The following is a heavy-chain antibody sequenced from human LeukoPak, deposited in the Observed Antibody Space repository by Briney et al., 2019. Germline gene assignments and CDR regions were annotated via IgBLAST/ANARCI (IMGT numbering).Heavy chain of an antibody. CDR3: ASGVVTPRYYYYYGMDV. V-gene: IGHV4-59*08. CDR1: GGSISSDY. J-gene: IGHJ6*02. Sequence: SETLSLTCTVSGGSISSDYWSWIRQPPGRGLEWIGYIYYSGSTNYNPSLKSRVTISVDTSKNQFSLKLSSVTAADTAVYYCASGVVTPRYYYYYGMDVWGQGTTVTVSS. D-gene: IGHD4-23*01. CDR2: IYYSGST.